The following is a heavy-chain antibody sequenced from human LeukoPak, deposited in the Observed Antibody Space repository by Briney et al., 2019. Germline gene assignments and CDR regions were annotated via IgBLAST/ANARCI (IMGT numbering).Heavy chain of an antibody. J-gene: IGHJ3*02. V-gene: IGHV3-64D*09. D-gene: IGHD1-26*01. CDR3: VSSIVGATHAFDI. CDR2: ISSNGGST. Sequence: GGSLRLSCSASGFTFSSYVMHWVRQAPGKGLEYVSAISSNGGSTYYADSVKGRFTISRVNSKNTLYLQMSNLRAEDTAVYYCVSSIVGATHAFDIWGQGTMVTVSS. CDR1: GFTFSSYV.